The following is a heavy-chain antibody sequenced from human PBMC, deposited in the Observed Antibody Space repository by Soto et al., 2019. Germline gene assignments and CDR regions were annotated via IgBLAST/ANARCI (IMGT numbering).Heavy chain of an antibody. V-gene: IGHV3-30*19. CDR3: VRDPWWISSRVAAFYFDS. Sequence: QVQLVESGGGVVQPGRSLRLSCIASGFTFRNFGMHWVRQAPGTGLEWVAVISSDGGKTYYADSVKGRFTISRDTSTNTLYLEMNSLRPEDTAVYYCVRDPWWISSRVAAFYFDSWGQGTQVSVSS. CDR1: GFTFRNFG. J-gene: IGHJ4*02. CDR2: ISSDGGKT. D-gene: IGHD5-12*01.